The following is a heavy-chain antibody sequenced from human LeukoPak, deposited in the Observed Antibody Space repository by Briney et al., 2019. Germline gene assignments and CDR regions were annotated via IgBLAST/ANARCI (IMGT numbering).Heavy chain of an antibody. CDR1: GFTLSTYW. CDR2: TKEDGSEK. Sequence: GGPLRLSCAASGFTLSTYWMSWVRQAPGKGLEWVANTKEDGSEKYYVDSVKGRFTISRDNAKNSLFLQMNSLRAEDTAVYYCAREARTERDAFDTWGQGTMVTVSS. D-gene: IGHD1-1*01. V-gene: IGHV3-7*01. J-gene: IGHJ3*02. CDR3: AREARTERDAFDT.